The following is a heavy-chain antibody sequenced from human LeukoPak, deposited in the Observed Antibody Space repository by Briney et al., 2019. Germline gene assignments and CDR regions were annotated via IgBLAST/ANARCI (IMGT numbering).Heavy chain of an antibody. CDR3: ARVCVQLWHGRGWYYYYMDV. Sequence: PSETLSLTCSVSGGSMSSYYWSWIRQSPGKGLEWIGYIYHSGSTDYNSSLKSRVTISEDTSKKQFSLKLSSVTAADTAVYYCARVCVQLWHGRGWYYYYMDVWGKGTTVTISS. V-gene: IGHV4-59*12. CDR1: GGSMSSYY. D-gene: IGHD5-18*01. J-gene: IGHJ6*03. CDR2: IYHSGST.